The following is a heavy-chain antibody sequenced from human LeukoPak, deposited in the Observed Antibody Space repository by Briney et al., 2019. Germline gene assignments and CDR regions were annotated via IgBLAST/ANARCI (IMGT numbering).Heavy chain of an antibody. V-gene: IGHV3-21*01. CDR2: ISSSSSYI. CDR1: GFTFSSYS. J-gene: IGHJ4*02. CDR3: ARDSVPMVPFDY. D-gene: IGHD4/OR15-4a*01. Sequence: PGGSLRLSCAASGFTFSSYSMNWVRQAPGKGLEWVSSISSSSSYIYYADSVKGRFTISRDNAKNSLYLQMNSLRAEDTAVYYCARDSVPMVPFDYWGQGTLVTVSS.